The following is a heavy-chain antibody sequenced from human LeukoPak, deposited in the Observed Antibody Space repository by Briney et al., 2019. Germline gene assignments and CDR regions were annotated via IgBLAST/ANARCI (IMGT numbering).Heavy chain of an antibody. CDR1: GGSISIYY. CDR3: ARDVTAAFDY. J-gene: IGHJ4*02. Sequence: SETLSLTCTVSGGSISIYYWSWIRQPPGKGLEWIGYIYYSGSTNYNPSLKSRVTISVDTSKNQFSLKLSSVTAADTAVYYCARDVTAAFDYWGQGTLVTVSS. V-gene: IGHV4-59*01. CDR2: IYYSGST. D-gene: IGHD6-13*01.